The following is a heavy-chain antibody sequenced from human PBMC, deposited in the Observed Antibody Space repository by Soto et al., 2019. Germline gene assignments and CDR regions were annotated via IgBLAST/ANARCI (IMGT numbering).Heavy chain of an antibody. J-gene: IGHJ4*02. CDR3: AKAEGPRYSCGIGIDY. CDR2: ISGSGGST. D-gene: IGHD5-18*01. V-gene: IGHV3-23*01. Sequence: GGSLRLSCAASGFTFSSYAMSWVRQAPGKGLEWVSAISGSGGSTYYADSVKGRFTISRDNSKNTLYLQMNSLRAEDTAVYYCAKAEGPRYSCGIGIDYWGQGTLVTVSS. CDR1: GFTFSSYA.